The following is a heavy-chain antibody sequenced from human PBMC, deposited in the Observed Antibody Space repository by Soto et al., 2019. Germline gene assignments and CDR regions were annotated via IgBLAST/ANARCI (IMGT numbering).Heavy chain of an antibody. Sequence: PSQTLSLTCAISGDSVSSNSAAWNWIRQSPSRGLEWLGRTYYRSKWYNDYAVSVKSRITINPDTSKNQFSLQLNSVTPEDTAVYYCARVLIAARPVRGPPNYGMDVWGQGTTVTVSS. CDR2: TYYRSKWYN. CDR3: ARVLIAARPVRGPPNYGMDV. V-gene: IGHV6-1*01. D-gene: IGHD6-6*01. CDR1: GDSVSSNSAA. J-gene: IGHJ6*02.